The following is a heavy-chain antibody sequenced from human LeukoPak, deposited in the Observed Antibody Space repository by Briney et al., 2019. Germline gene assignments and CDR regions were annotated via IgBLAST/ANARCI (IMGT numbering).Heavy chain of an antibody. CDR1: GFTFSNDW. V-gene: IGHV3-7*01. J-gene: IGHJ6*03. CDR2: IKQDGSEK. Sequence: GGSLRLSCAASGFTFSNDWMTWVRQAPGKGLEWVAHIKQDGSEKYYVASVKGRFIISRDNAKNSLYLQMNSLRAEDTGVYYCARDMDIWGKGTTVTVSS. CDR3: ARDMDI.